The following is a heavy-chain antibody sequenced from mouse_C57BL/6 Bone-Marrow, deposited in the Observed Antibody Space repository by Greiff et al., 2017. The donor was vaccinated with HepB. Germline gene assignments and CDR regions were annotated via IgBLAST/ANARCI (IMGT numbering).Heavy chain of an antibody. CDR1: GFTFSSYA. V-gene: IGHV5-9-1*02. CDR2: ISSGGDYI. D-gene: IGHD1-1*01. CDR3: TREPYGSRDYAMDY. Sequence: EVKLMESGEGLVKPGGSLKLSCAASGFTFSSYAMSWVRQTPEKRLEWVAYISSGGDYIYYADTVKGRFTISRDNARHTLYLQMSSLKSEDTAMYYCTREPYGSRDYAMDYWGQGTSVTVSS. J-gene: IGHJ4*01.